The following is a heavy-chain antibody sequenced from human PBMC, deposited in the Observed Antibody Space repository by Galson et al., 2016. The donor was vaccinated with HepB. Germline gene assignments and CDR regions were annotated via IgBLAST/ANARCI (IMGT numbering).Heavy chain of an antibody. Sequence: SLRLSCAASGFTFSSYSMHWVRQAPGKGLEWVSSISSSSSYIYYADSVKGHFTISRDNAKNSLYLQMNSLRAEDTAVYYCARNIPIYYYDTSAYGSTPLDPWGQGTLVTVSS. J-gene: IGHJ5*02. CDR1: GFTFSSYS. CDR2: ISSSSSYI. CDR3: ARNIPIYYYDTSAYGSTPLDP. V-gene: IGHV3-21*01. D-gene: IGHD3-22*01.